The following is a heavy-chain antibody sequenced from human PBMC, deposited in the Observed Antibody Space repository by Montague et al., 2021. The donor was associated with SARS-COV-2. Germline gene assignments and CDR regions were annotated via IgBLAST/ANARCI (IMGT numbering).Heavy chain of an antibody. CDR1: GGPFISSNYY. D-gene: IGHD3-10*01. CDR3: ARDDIVVQGVTNVMDF. J-gene: IGHJ4*02. Sequence: SETLSLTCSVSGGPFISSNYYWAWIRQPPGKGLEWIGNMYYSGSTYYNPSLKSRVTISIDTSKSQFSLTLRSVTAADTAVYYCARDDIVVQGVTNVMDFWGQGTMVAVSS. CDR2: MYYSGST. V-gene: IGHV4-39*07.